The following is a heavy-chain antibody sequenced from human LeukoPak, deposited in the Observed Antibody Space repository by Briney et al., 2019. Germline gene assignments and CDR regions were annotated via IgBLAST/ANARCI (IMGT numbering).Heavy chain of an antibody. CDR2: IYYSGST. D-gene: IGHD3-22*01. CDR1: GGSISSYY. Sequence: PSETLSLTCTVSGGSISSYYWSWIRQPPGKGLEWIGYIYYSGSTNYNPSLKSRVTISVDTSKNQFSLKLSSVTAADTAVYYCARSEYYDSSGYKTYYFDYWGQGTLVTVSS. J-gene: IGHJ4*02. V-gene: IGHV4-59*01. CDR3: ARSEYYDSSGYKTYYFDY.